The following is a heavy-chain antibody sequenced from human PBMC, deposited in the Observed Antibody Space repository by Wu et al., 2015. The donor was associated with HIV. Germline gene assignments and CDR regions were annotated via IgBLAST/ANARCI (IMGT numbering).Heavy chain of an antibody. J-gene: IGHJ4*02. D-gene: IGHD5-18*01. CDR3: AGGGGRTAMDPFDF. V-gene: IGHV1-69*12. CDR1: GGTFSSYA. CDR2: IIPMYGAA. Sequence: QVQLVQSGAEVKKPGSSVKVSCKASGGTFSSYAISWVRQAPGQGLEWMGGIIPMYGAADYAQKFQGRVTITADVSTNTAYMVVNSLTSDDTAVYYCAGGGGRTAMDPFDFWGQGTLVTVSS.